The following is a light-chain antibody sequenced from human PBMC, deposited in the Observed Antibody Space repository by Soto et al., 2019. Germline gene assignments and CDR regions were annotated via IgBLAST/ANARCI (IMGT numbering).Light chain of an antibody. CDR2: EVS. V-gene: IGLV2-14*01. Sequence: QSALTQPASASGSPGQSITISCTGTNSDVGAHNLVSWYQHHPGKAPRLLISEVSNRPSGVSNRFSASKSGNTASLTISGLQAEDEADYYCSSYTTSTTVEFGGGTKLTVL. CDR3: SSYTTSTTVE. CDR1: NSDVGAHNL. J-gene: IGLJ2*01.